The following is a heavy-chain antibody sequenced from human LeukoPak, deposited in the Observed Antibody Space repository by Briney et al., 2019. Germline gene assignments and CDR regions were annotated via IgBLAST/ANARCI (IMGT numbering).Heavy chain of an antibody. CDR1: GFTFSFYG. CDR2: IQYDGSYK. V-gene: IGHV3-30*02. CDR3: AKTSDQLLYSKFDF. D-gene: IGHD2-2*02. Sequence: GGSLRLSCATSGFTFSFYGMHWVRQAPGKGLEWVAFIQYDGSYKFYADSVQGRFGIPRDNSKNTLFLQMNSLRADDTAVYYCAKTSDQLLYSKFDFWGQGTLVTVSS. J-gene: IGHJ4*02.